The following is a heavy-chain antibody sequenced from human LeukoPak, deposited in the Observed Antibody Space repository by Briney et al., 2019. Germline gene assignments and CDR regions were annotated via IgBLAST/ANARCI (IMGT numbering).Heavy chain of an antibody. D-gene: IGHD6-19*01. CDR3: ARAGYSSGWYVRYYYYGMDV. CDR2: ISAYNGNT. V-gene: IGHV1-18*01. Sequence: GASVKVSCKASGYTFASYGISWVRQAPGQGLEWMGWISAYNGNTNYAQKLQGRVTMTTDTSTSTAYMELRSLRSDDTAVYYCARAGYSSGWYVRYYYYGMDVWGQGTTVTVSS. CDR1: GYTFASYG. J-gene: IGHJ6*02.